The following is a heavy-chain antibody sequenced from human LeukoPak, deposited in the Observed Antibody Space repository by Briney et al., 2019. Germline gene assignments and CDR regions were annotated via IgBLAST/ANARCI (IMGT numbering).Heavy chain of an antibody. D-gene: IGHD6-13*01. CDR2: TRNKANSYTT. Sequence: GGSLRLSCAASGFTFSSNSMNWVRQAPGKGLEWVGRTRNKANSYTTEYAASVKGRFTISRDDSKNSLYLQMNSLKTEDTAVYYCARGQKYSSSWYGPFDSWGQGTLVTVSS. V-gene: IGHV3-72*01. CDR1: GFTFSSNS. J-gene: IGHJ4*02. CDR3: ARGQKYSSSWYGPFDS.